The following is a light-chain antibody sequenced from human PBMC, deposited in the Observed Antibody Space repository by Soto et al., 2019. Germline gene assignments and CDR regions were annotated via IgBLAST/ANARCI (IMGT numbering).Light chain of an antibody. CDR1: QSVSSSY. Sequence: ENVFTQSPCTLSLSPGERTALSCRAIQSVSSSYLAWYQQKPGQAPRLLIYGASSRATGIPDGFSGSGSGTDFTLTISRLEPEDFAVYYCQQYGSSPTWTFGQGTKVDIK. CDR2: GAS. CDR3: QQYGSSPTWT. J-gene: IGKJ1*01. V-gene: IGKV3-20*01.